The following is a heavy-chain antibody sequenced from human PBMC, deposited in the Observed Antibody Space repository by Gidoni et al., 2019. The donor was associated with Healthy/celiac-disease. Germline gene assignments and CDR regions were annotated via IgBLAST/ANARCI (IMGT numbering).Heavy chain of an antibody. V-gene: IGHV3-21*01. CDR1: GVTFSSYS. Sequence: EVQLVESGGGLVKPGGPLSLSCAASGVTFSSYSMNWVRQASGKGLEWVSSISSSSSYIYYADSVKGRFTISRDNAKNSLYLQMNSLRAEDTAVYYCARDQRGYFDYWGQGTLVTVSS. CDR3: ARDQRGYFDY. J-gene: IGHJ4*02. D-gene: IGHD1-1*01. CDR2: ISSSSSYI.